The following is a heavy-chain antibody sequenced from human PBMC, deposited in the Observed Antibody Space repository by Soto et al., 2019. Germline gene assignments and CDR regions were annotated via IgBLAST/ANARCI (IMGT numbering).Heavy chain of an antibody. CDR2: INHSGST. J-gene: IGHJ4*02. CDR1: GGSFSGYY. V-gene: IGHV4-34*01. CDR3: ARANGDYDY. D-gene: IGHD4-17*01. Sequence: SETLSLNCAVYGGSFSGYYWSWIRQPPGKGLEWIGEINHSGSTNYNPSLKSRVTISVDTSKNQFSLKLSSVTAADTAVYYCARANGDYDYWGQGTLVTVSS.